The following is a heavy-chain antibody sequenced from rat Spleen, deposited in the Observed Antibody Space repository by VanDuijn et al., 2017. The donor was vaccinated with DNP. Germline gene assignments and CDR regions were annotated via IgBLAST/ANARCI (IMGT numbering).Heavy chain of an antibody. CDR2: IWTGGST. J-gene: IGHJ1*01. Sequence: QVQLEESGPGLMQPSETLSLTCTVSGFSLAVNGVGWVRQPPGKGLEWLGTIWTGGSTNYNSAVQSRLSISRDTSKSQLFLKINSLQPEDTGTYYCARHSPRRVWGNFDFWGPGTTVTVSS. CDR3: ARHSPRRVWGNFDF. CDR1: GFSLAVNG. V-gene: IGHV2-72*01. D-gene: IGHD1-11*01.